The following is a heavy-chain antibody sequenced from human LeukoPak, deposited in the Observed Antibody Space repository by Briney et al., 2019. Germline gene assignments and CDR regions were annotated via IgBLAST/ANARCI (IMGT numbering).Heavy chain of an antibody. J-gene: IGHJ6*03. CDR1: GFTVSSNY. CDR2: IRYDGSNK. CDR3: AKGGSSSMVRGVIVVPYYYYYMDV. Sequence: GGSLRLSCAASGFTVSSNYMSWVRQAPGKGLEWVAFIRYDGSNKYYADSVKGRFTISRDNSKNTLYLQMNSLRAEDTAVYYCAKGGSSSMVRGVIVVPYYYYYMDVWGKGTTVTISS. D-gene: IGHD3-10*01. V-gene: IGHV3-30*02.